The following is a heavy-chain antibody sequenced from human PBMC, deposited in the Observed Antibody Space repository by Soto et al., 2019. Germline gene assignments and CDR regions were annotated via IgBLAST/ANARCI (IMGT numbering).Heavy chain of an antibody. J-gene: IGHJ4*02. D-gene: IGHD6-19*01. Sequence: VGSVRLSCAASGFTFSDYYMSWIRQAPGKGLEWVSYISSSSSYTNYADSVKGRFTISRDNAKNSLYLQMNSLRAEDTAVYYCARDPIAVADMWYWGQGTLVTVSS. CDR1: GFTFSDYY. CDR2: ISSSSSYT. CDR3: ARDPIAVADMWY. V-gene: IGHV3-11*06.